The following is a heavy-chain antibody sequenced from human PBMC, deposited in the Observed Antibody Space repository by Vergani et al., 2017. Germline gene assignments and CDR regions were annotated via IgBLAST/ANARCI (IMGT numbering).Heavy chain of an antibody. CDR2: IRSKAYGGTT. D-gene: IGHD3-9*01. CDR1: GFTFGDYA. Sequence: EVQLVESGGGLVQPGRSLRLSCPASGFTFGDYAMSWVRQAPGKGLEWVGFIRSKAYGGTTEYAASVKGRFTISRDDSKSIAYLQMNSLKTEDTAVYYCTRDQVLRYFDWFESGYYYYGMDVWGQGTTVTVSS. J-gene: IGHJ6*02. CDR3: TRDQVLRYFDWFESGYYYYGMDV. V-gene: IGHV3-49*04.